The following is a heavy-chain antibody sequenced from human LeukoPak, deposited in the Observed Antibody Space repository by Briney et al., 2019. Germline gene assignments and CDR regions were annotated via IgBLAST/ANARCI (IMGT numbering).Heavy chain of an antibody. V-gene: IGHV4-39*07. Sequence: SETLSLTCTVSGGSISSSSYYWGWIRQPPGKGLEWIGSIYYSGSTYYNPSLKSRVTISVETSKNQFSLKLSSVTAADTAVYYCARDRLNSGSPLYYFDYWGQGTLVTVSS. CDR3: ARDRLNSGSPLYYFDY. D-gene: IGHD1-26*01. CDR1: GGSISSSSYY. J-gene: IGHJ4*02. CDR2: IYYSGST.